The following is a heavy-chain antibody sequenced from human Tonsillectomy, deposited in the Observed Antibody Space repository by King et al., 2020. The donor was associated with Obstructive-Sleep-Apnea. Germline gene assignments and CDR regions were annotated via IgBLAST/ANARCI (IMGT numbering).Heavy chain of an antibody. CDR2: IYHSGST. CDR1: GYSISSGYY. Sequence: QLQESGPGLVKPPETLSLTCTVSGYSISSGYYWGWIRQPPGKGREWIGSIYHSGSTYYNPSLKSRVTISVDTSKNQFSLKLSSVTAADTAVYYCARTAMVTDYFDYWGQGTLVTVSS. V-gene: IGHV4-38-2*02. J-gene: IGHJ4*02. D-gene: IGHD5-18*01. CDR3: ARTAMVTDYFDY.